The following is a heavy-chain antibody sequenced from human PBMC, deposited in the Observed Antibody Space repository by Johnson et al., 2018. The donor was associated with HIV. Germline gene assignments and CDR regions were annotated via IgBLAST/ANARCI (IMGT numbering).Heavy chain of an antibody. CDR2: ISWNSGSI. CDR1: GFTFDDYA. CDR3: ARVDGSGSLGAFDI. Sequence: EVQLVESGGGLVQPGRSLRLSCAASGFTFDDYAMHWVRQAPGKGLEWVSGISWNSGSIGYVDSVKGRFTISRDNAKNSLYLQMNSLRAEDTAVYYCARVDGSGSLGAFDIWGQGTMVTVSS. J-gene: IGHJ3*02. D-gene: IGHD3-10*01. V-gene: IGHV3-9*01.